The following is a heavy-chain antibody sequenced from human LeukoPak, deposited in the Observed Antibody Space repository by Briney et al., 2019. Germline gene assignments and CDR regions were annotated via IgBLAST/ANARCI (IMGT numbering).Heavy chain of an antibody. CDR1: GFTFSSYG. CDR2: IRYDGSNK. CDR3: ARERPYYDILTGYYHGHYGMDV. J-gene: IGHJ6*02. V-gene: IGHV3-30*02. Sequence: GGSLRLSCAASGFTFSSYGMHWVRQAPGKGLEWVAFIRYDGSNKYYADSVKGRFTISRDNSKNTLYLQMNSLRAEDTAVYYCARERPYYDILTGYYHGHYGMDVWGQGTTVTVSS. D-gene: IGHD3-9*01.